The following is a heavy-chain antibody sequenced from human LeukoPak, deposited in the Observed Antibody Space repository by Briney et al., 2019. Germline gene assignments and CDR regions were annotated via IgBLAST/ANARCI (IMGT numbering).Heavy chain of an antibody. V-gene: IGHV3-30*18. Sequence: GGSLRLSCAASGFTFSSYGMHWVRQAPGKGLEWVAVISCDGSNKYYADSVKGRFTISRDNSKNTLYLQMNSLRAEDTAVYYCAKDAFGSGSYTFDYWGQGTLVTVSS. J-gene: IGHJ4*02. CDR3: AKDAFGSGSYTFDY. CDR2: ISCDGSNK. D-gene: IGHD3-10*01. CDR1: GFTFSSYG.